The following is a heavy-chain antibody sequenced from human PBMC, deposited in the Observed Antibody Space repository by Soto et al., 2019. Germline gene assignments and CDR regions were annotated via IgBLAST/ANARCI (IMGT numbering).Heavy chain of an antibody. D-gene: IGHD3-3*01. CDR3: ARDAADITIFGVVTRLYYYGMDV. CDR2: INAGNGNT. J-gene: IGHJ6*02. Sequence: ASVKVSCKASGYTFTSYAMHWVRQAPGQRLEWMGWINAGNGNTKYSQKFQGRVTITRDTSASTAYMELRSLRSDDTAVYYCARDAADITIFGVVTRLYYYGMDVWGQGTTVTVSS. V-gene: IGHV1-3*01. CDR1: GYTFTSYA.